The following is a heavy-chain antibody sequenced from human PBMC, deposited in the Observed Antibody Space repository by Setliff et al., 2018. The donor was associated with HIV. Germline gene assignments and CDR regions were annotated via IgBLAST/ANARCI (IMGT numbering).Heavy chain of an antibody. CDR1: GFTFSSYV. Sequence: PGESLKISCAASGFTFSSYVMHWVRQSPGKGLEWVALTWYDGRTTYYADSVKGRFTISRDNSKNTLNLQMNTLRAEDTAMYYCAKVGREYNGYDLTFDSWGQGTLVTVSS. V-gene: IGHV3-30*02. D-gene: IGHD5-12*01. CDR2: TWYDGRTT. J-gene: IGHJ4*02. CDR3: AKVGREYNGYDLTFDS.